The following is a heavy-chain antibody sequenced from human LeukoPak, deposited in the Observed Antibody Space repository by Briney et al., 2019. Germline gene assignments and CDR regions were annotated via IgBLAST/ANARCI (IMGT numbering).Heavy chain of an antibody. CDR1: RFTFSDYY. CDR2: ISSSGSTI. Sequence: GGSLRLSCAASRFTFSDYYMSWIPPAPGKGLEWVSYISSSGSTIYYAHSLKGRCTLSRDNDKNSLYLQMNSLRAEVTAVYYCARDSSYSYDISGYFDYWGQGTLVTASS. CDR3: ARDSSYSYDISGYFDY. D-gene: IGHD3-22*01. V-gene: IGHV3-11*01. J-gene: IGHJ4*02.